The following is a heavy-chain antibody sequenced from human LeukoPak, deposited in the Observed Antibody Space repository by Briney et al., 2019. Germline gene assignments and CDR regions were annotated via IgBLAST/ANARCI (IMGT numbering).Heavy chain of an antibody. Sequence: SQTLSLTCTVSGGSISSSGHYWTWIRQPAGKGLEWVGRIYSGGSINYNPSLKSRVTILLDMSKNQFSLRLSSVTAADTAVYYCARGYYYGNEAFDIWSQGTMVTVSS. V-gene: IGHV4-61*02. J-gene: IGHJ3*02. D-gene: IGHD3-22*01. CDR1: GGSISSSGHY. CDR2: IYSGGSI. CDR3: ARGYYYGNEAFDI.